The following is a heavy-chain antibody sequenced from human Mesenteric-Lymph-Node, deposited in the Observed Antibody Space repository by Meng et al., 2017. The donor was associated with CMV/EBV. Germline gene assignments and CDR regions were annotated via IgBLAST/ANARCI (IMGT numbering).Heavy chain of an antibody. V-gene: IGHV3-74*01. CDR3: AKERGPFEYSDSSGDAYHCFGIDV. CDR2: IKNDGTIT. CDR1: GLSIANYW. D-gene: IGHD6-6*01. Sequence: GGSLRLSCKGSGLSIANYWMHWVRQAPGKGLVWVSRIKNDGTITTYADFVKGRFTISRDNSKNMLYLQISRLRAEDTAVYYCAKERGPFEYSDSSGDAYHCFGIDVWGQGTTVTVSS. J-gene: IGHJ6*02.